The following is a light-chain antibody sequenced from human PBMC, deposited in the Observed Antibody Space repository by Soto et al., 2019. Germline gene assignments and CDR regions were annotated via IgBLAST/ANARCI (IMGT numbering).Light chain of an antibody. CDR2: GAS. Sequence: QLTQSPSSLSASVGDRVTITCRASQAISRYLAWYQQRAGKAPKLLIYGASTLQSGVPSSFSGSGSGTEFTLTISSLQPEDVATYHCQQLQRTPFTFGPGTTVDV. CDR3: QQLQRTPFT. CDR1: QAISRY. V-gene: IGKV1-9*01. J-gene: IGKJ3*01.